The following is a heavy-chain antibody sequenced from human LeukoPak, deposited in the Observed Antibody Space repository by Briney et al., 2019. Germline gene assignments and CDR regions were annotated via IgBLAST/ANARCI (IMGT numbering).Heavy chain of an antibody. CDR3: ASHRGYCTRTRRYPYYFDY. Sequence: HPGGSLRLSCAASVYTVSNNYLSWLRQAPGKGLEWVSVLYSGGSTYYADSVKGRFTISRDNSKNTLYLQMNSLRADDTAVYYCASHRGYCTRTRRYPYYFDYWGQGTLVTVSS. D-gene: IGHD2-2*01. CDR1: VYTVSNNY. CDR2: LYSGGST. J-gene: IGHJ4*02. V-gene: IGHV3-66*04.